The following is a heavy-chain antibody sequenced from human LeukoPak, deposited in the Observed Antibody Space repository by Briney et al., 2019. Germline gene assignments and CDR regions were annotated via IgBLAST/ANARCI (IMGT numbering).Heavy chain of an antibody. D-gene: IGHD6-19*01. CDR3: ARDHSSGWYSDYFDY. Sequence: RPGRSLRLSCAASGFTFSSYGMHWARQAPGKGLEWVAVIWYDGSNKYYADSVKGRFTISRDNSKNTLYLQMNSLRAEDTAVYYCARDHSSGWYSDYFDYWGQGALVTVSS. CDR1: GFTFSSYG. CDR2: IWYDGSNK. V-gene: IGHV3-33*01. J-gene: IGHJ4*02.